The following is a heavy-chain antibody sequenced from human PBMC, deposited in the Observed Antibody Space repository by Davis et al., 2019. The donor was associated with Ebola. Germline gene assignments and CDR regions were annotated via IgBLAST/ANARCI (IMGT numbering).Heavy chain of an antibody. CDR2: INHSGST. V-gene: IGHV4-34*01. D-gene: IGHD3-3*01. CDR3: ARGKKRYYDFWSGTMDV. CDR1: GGSFSGYY. Sequence: MPSETLSLTCAVYGGSFSGYYWSWIRQPPGKGLEWIGEINHSGSTNYNPSLKSRVTISVATSKNQFSLKLSSVTAADTAVYYCARGKKRYYDFWSGTMDVWGQGTTVTVSS. J-gene: IGHJ6*02.